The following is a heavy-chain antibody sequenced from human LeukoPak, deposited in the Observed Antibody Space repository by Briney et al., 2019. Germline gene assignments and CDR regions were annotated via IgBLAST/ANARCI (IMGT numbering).Heavy chain of an antibody. Sequence: GGSLRLSCAASGFAFDEHGMSWVRHVPGKGLEWVSGINWSGGSTGYADPLRGRFTISRDNAKNSLYLQMDSLRAEDTALYYCARAPIASPFYFDYWGQGTLVTVSS. CDR3: ARAPIASPFYFDY. CDR2: INWSGGST. V-gene: IGHV3-20*04. D-gene: IGHD2-15*01. J-gene: IGHJ4*02. CDR1: GFAFDEHG.